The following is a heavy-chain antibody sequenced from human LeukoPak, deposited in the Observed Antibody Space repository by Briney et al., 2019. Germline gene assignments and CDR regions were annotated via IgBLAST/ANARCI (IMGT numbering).Heavy chain of an antibody. CDR1: GGSISSGSYY. V-gene: IGHV4-61*02. CDR3: ASGTTYYYYMDV. D-gene: IGHD1-14*01. CDR2: IYTSGST. Sequence: PSQTLSLTCTVSGGSISSGSYYWSWIRQPAGKGLEWIGRIYTSGSTNYNPSLKSRVTISVDTSKNQFSLKLSSVTAADTAVYYCASGTTYYYYMDVWGKGTTVTVSS. J-gene: IGHJ6*03.